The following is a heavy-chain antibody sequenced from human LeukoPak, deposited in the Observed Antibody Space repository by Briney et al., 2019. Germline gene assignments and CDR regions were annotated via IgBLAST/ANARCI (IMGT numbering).Heavy chain of an antibody. Sequence: GGSLRLSCAASGFTFSSYAMSWVRQAPGKGLEWVSAIGLRSGSTYYADSVKGRFTISRDNSKNTVYLQMNSLRADDTAVYYCAKLGGYYDNSASRYFDYWGQGTLVTVSS. CDR2: IGLRSGST. CDR1: GFTFSSYA. CDR3: AKLGGYYDNSASRYFDY. J-gene: IGHJ4*02. V-gene: IGHV3-23*01. D-gene: IGHD3-22*01.